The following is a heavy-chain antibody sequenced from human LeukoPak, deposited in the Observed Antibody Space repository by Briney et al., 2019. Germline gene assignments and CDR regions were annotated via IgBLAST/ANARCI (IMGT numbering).Heavy chain of an antibody. D-gene: IGHD5-24*01. CDR2: IYNSGST. Sequence: PSETLSLTCTVSGGSISSGGYPWSWIRQHPGKGLEWIGYIYNSGSTYYNPSLKSRPTISIDTSKNQFSLKLSSVTAADTAVYYCARDLTSWDGFSDTFAIWGQGTRVTVSS. V-gene: IGHV4-31*03. CDR3: ARDLTSWDGFSDTFAI. CDR1: GGSISSGGYP. J-gene: IGHJ3*02.